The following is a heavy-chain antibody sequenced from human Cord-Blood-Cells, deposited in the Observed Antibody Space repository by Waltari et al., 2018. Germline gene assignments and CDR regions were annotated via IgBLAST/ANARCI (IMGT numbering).Heavy chain of an antibody. CDR3: ARDPRGYCSGGSCYPNWFDP. CDR2: IIPIFGTA. Sequence: QVQLVQSGAEVKKPGSSVKVSCKASGGTFSSYAISRVRQAPRQGLEWMGGIIPIFGTANYAQKFQGRVTITADESTSTAYMELSSLRSEDTAVYYCARDPRGYCSGGSCYPNWFDPWGQGTLVTVSS. J-gene: IGHJ5*02. CDR1: GGTFSSYA. V-gene: IGHV1-69*01. D-gene: IGHD2-15*01.